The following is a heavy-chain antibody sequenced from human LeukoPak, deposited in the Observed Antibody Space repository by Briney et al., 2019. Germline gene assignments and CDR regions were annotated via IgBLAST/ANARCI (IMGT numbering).Heavy chain of an antibody. CDR1: GGSISSGGYC. CDR2: IYHSGST. Sequence: TSETLSLTCTVSGGSISSGGYCWSWIRQPPGKGLEWIGYIYHSGSTYYNPSLKSRVTISVDRSKNQFSLKLSSVTAADTAVYYCARETIAGNYGAFDIWGQGTMVTVSS. J-gene: IGHJ3*02. CDR3: ARETIAGNYGAFDI. D-gene: IGHD1-7*01. V-gene: IGHV4-30-2*01.